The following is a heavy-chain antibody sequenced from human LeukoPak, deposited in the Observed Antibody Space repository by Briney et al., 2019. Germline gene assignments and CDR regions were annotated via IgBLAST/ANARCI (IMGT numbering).Heavy chain of an antibody. Sequence: GGSLRLSCAASGFTFSSYAMSWVRQAPGQGLEWVSTISYTGGTTYYTDSVRGRFTISRDNSDNTLHLQMHSLRAEDTAVYYCTKPGTSSGYYYPAYFNSWGQGTLVTVSS. CDR2: ISYTGGTT. D-gene: IGHD3-22*01. J-gene: IGHJ4*02. V-gene: IGHV3-23*01. CDR3: TKPGTSSGYYYPAYFNS. CDR1: GFTFSSYA.